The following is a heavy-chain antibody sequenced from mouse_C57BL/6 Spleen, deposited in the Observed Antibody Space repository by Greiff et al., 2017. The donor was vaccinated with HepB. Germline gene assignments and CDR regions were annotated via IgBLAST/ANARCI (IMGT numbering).Heavy chain of an antibody. J-gene: IGHJ2*01. D-gene: IGHD4-1*01. CDR3: ARYENGDERGFDY. Sequence: QVQLQQPGAELVKPGASVKLSCKASGYTFTSYWMHWVKQRPGQGLEWIGMIHPNSGSTNYNEKFKSKATLTVDKSSSTAYMQLSSLTSEDSAVYYCARYENGDERGFDYWGQGTTLTVSS. CDR1: GYTFTSYW. V-gene: IGHV1-64*01. CDR2: IHPNSGST.